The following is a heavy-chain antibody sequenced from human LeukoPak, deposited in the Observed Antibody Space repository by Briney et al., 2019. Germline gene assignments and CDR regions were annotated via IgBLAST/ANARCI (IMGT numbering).Heavy chain of an antibody. CDR2: INGDGSIT. D-gene: IGHD3-22*01. V-gene: IGHV3-74*01. CDR1: RFPFSSYW. CDR3: SRGLVGYYHDSSTYPDS. J-gene: IGHJ4*02. Sequence: GGSLRLFCAASRFPFSSYWMHWVRQAPGKGLVWVSRINGDGSITTYADSVKGRFTTSRDNAKNMLYLQLDSLTAEDTAVYYCSRGLVGYYHDSSTYPDSWGQGTLVTVSS.